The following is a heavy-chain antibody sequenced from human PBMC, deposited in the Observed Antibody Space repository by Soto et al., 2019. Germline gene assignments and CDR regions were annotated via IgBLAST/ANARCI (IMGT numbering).Heavy chain of an antibody. V-gene: IGHV5-10-1*01. J-gene: IGHJ6*02. D-gene: IGHD3-22*01. CDR3: ATHMDSSGHYYYGMDV. Sequence: PGESLKISCKGSGYSFTNYWISWVRQMPGKGLEWMGRIDPSDSYTNYSPSFQGHVTISADKSISTVYLRWSSLKASDTAMYYCATHMDSSGHYYYGMDVWGQGTTVTVSS. CDR1: GYSFTNYW. CDR2: IDPSDSYT.